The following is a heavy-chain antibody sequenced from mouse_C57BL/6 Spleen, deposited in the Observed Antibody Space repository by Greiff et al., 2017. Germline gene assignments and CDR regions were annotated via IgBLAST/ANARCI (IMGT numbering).Heavy chain of an antibody. V-gene: IGHV1-82*01. CDR2: IYPGDGDT. CDR3: ARDYYGSSYPLFDY. Sequence: VQLQQSGPELVKPGASVKISCKASGYAFRSSWMNWVKQRPGRGLEWIGRIYPGDGDTNYNGKFKGKATLTAAQSSSTAYMQLSSLTSEDSAVYVCARDYYGSSYPLFDYWGQGTTLTVSS. J-gene: IGHJ2*01. CDR1: GYAFRSSW. D-gene: IGHD1-1*01.